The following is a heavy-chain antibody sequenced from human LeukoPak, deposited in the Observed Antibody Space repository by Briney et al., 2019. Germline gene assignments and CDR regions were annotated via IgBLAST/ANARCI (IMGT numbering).Heavy chain of an antibody. J-gene: IGHJ4*02. CDR1: GINFSKAW. CDR3: GTDLTTY. D-gene: IGHD3-9*01. CDR2: MKSKPDGETT. V-gene: IGHV3-15*01. Sequence: TGGSLRLSCAASGINFSKAWMTRVGQTPGKGLEWLGLMKSKPDGETTIYAAPVKDRFTISRDDSTSTLYLQMNSLKTEDTGVYYCGTDLTTYWGQGTLVTVSS.